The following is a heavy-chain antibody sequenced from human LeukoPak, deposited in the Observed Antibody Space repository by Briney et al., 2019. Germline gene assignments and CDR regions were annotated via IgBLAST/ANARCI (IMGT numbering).Heavy chain of an antibody. V-gene: IGHV4-34*01. Sequence: SETLSLTCAVYGGSFSGYYWSWIRQPPGKGLEWNGEINHSGSTNYNPSLKSRVTISVDTSKNQFSLKLSSVTAADTAVYYCARRRTLNWFDPWGQGTLVTVSS. CDR1: GGSFSGYY. CDR2: INHSGST. D-gene: IGHD2-2*01. CDR3: ARRRTLNWFDP. J-gene: IGHJ5*02.